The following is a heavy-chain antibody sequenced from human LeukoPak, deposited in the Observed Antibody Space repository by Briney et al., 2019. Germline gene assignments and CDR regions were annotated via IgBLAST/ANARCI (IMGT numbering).Heavy chain of an antibody. CDR2: IYHSGST. CDR3: ARGYYDSSGYSPVDP. V-gene: IGHV4-30-2*01. Sequence: SQTLSLTCAVSGGSISSGGYSWSWIRQPPGKGLEWIGYIYHSGSTYYNPSPKSRVTISVDRSKNQFSLKLSSVTAADTAVYYCARGYYDSSGYSPVDPWGQGTLVTVSS. CDR1: GGSISSGGYS. J-gene: IGHJ5*02. D-gene: IGHD3-22*01.